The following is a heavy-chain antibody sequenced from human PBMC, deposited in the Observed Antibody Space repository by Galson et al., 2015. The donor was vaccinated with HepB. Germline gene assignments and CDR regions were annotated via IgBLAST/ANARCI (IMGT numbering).Heavy chain of an antibody. V-gene: IGHV3-30*18. Sequence: SLRLSCAASGFTFSSYGMHWVRQAPGKGLEWVAVISYDGSNKYYADSVKGRFTISRDNSKNTLYLQMNSLRAEDTAVYYCAKDGGGRYDFWSGGFDYWGQGTLVTVSS. CDR2: ISYDGSNK. CDR1: GFTFSSYG. D-gene: IGHD3-3*01. CDR3: AKDGGGRYDFWSGGFDY. J-gene: IGHJ4*02.